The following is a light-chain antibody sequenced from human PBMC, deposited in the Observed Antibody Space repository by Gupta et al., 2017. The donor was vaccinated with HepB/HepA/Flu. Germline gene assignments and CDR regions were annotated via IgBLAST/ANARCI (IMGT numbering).Light chain of an antibody. Sequence: EIVLTQSPATLSVSPGERATLSCRASQSLSSNLAWYQQKPGQAPRLLIYGASTRATGIPARFSGSEYGTEFTLTISSRQSEDFAVYYCQQDNNWPPLTFGGGTKVEIK. CDR1: QSLSSN. CDR2: GAS. CDR3: QQDNNWPPLT. V-gene: IGKV3-15*01. J-gene: IGKJ4*01.